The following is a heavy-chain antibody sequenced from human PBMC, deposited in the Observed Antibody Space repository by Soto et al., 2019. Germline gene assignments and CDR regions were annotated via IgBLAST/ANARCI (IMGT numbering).Heavy chain of an antibody. Sequence: SETLSLTCTVSGGSISSYYWSWIRQPPGKGLEWIGYIYYSGSTNYNPSLKSRVTISVDTSKNQFSLKLSSVTAADTAVYYCARGGSTLTTRKGIHFDYWGQGTLVTVSS. CDR1: GGSISSYY. CDR2: IYYSGST. D-gene: IGHD4-4*01. CDR3: ARGGSTLTTRKGIHFDY. J-gene: IGHJ4*02. V-gene: IGHV4-59*01.